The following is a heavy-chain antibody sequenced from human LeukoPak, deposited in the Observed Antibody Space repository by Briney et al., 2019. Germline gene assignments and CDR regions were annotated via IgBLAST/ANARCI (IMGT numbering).Heavy chain of an antibody. D-gene: IGHD6-13*01. CDR1: GGSFSGYY. Sequence: SETLSLTCAVYGGSFSGYYWSWIRQPPGKGLEWIREINHSGSTNYNPSLKSRVTISVDTSKNQFSLKLSSVTAADTAVYYCARGYRWYNYWGQGTLVTVSS. CDR2: INHSGST. CDR3: ARGYRWYNY. J-gene: IGHJ4*02. V-gene: IGHV4-34*01.